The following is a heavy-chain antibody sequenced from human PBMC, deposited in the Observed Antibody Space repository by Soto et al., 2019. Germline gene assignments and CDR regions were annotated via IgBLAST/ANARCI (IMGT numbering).Heavy chain of an antibody. J-gene: IGHJ5*02. D-gene: IGHD2-2*01. CDR3: ARDPNYCSSTSCYERPKNWFDP. CDR2: ISAYNGNT. V-gene: IGHV1-18*01. Sequence: ASVKVSCKASGYTFTSYGISWVRQAPGQGLEWMGWISAYNGNTNYAQKLQGRVTMTTDTSTSTAYMELRSLRSDDTAVYYCARDPNYCSSTSCYERPKNWFDPWGQGTLVTVSS. CDR1: GYTFTSYG.